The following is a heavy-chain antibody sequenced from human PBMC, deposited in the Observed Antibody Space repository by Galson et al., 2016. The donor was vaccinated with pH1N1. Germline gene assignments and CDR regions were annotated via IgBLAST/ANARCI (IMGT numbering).Heavy chain of an antibody. D-gene: IGHD3-22*01. J-gene: IGHJ6*02. CDR2: TYYRSKWYN. CDR1: GDSVSSNSAA. CDR3: ARGGFYYDSSGPSYGMDV. V-gene: IGHV6-1*01. Sequence: CAISGDSVSSNSAAWNWIRQSPSRGLEWLGRTYYRSKWYNDYAVSVKSRITINPDTSKNQFSLQLNSVTPVDTAVYYCARGGFYYDSSGPSYGMDVWGQGTTVTVSS.